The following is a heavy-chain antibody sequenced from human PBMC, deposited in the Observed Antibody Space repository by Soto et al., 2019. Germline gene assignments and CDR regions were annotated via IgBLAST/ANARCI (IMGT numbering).Heavy chain of an antibody. V-gene: IGHV4-34*01. J-gene: IGHJ3*02. CDR3: ARGKKRIQLWLRDAFDI. CDR1: GGSFSGYY. CDR2: INHSGST. D-gene: IGHD5-18*01. Sequence: SETLSLTCAVYGGSFSGYYWSWIRQPPGKGLEWIGEINHSGSTNYNPSLKSRVTISVDTSKNQFSLKLSSVTAADTAVYYCARGKKRIQLWLRDAFDIWGQGTMVTVSS.